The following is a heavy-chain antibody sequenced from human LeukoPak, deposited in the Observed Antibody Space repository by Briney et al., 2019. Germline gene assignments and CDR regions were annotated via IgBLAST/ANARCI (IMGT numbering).Heavy chain of an antibody. V-gene: IGHV1-8*01. D-gene: IGHD2-15*01. Sequence: ASVKVSCKASGYTFTSYDINWVRQATGQGLEWMGWMNSNSGNTGFAQKFQGRVTMTRDTSITTAYMELSSLTSEDKAVYFCARSGFGSGSADYWGQGTLVTVSS. CDR1: GYTFTSYD. CDR3: ARSGFGSGSADY. J-gene: IGHJ4*02. CDR2: MNSNSGNT.